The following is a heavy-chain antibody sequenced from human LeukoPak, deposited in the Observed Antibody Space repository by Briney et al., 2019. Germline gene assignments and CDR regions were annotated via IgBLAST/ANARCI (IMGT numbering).Heavy chain of an antibody. J-gene: IGHJ4*02. CDR2: IHPSGINT. Sequence: GGSLRLSCAASGFTFSNYEMNWVRQAPGKGLEWVSTIHPSGINTHHADSVKGRFTISRDNSKNTLYLQMNSLRVEDTAIYYCARDPSTLLPTDDSWGQGTLVAVSS. D-gene: IGHD2-2*01. V-gene: IGHV3-23*05. CDR3: ARDPSTLLPTDDS. CDR1: GFTFSNYE.